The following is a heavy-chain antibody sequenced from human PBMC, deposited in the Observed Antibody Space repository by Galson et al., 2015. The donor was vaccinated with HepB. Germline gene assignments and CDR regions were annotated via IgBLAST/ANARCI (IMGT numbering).Heavy chain of an antibody. Sequence: SVKVSCKASGCTFTSYGFNWVRQAPGQGLEWMGWISTYNGITNYAQKFQGRVTMTTDTSTSTAYMELRSLRSDDTAVYYCTRDVQWLLGKSYCFDYWGQGTLVTVSS. J-gene: IGHJ4*02. CDR2: ISTYNGIT. CDR1: GCTFTSYG. D-gene: IGHD6-19*01. CDR3: TRDVQWLLGKSYCFDY. V-gene: IGHV1-18*04.